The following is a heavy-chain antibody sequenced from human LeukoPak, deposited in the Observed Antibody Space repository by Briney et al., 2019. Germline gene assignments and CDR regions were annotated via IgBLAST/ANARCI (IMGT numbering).Heavy chain of an antibody. J-gene: IGHJ4*02. CDR3: ASPPYYYDSSGYYF. CDR2: IIPILGIA. D-gene: IGHD3-22*01. CDR1: GGTFSSYA. Sequence: GASVKVSCKASGGTFSSYAISWVRQAPGQGLEWMGRIIPILGIANYAQKFQGRVTITADKSTSTAYMELSSLRSEDTAVYYCASPPYYYDSSGYYFWGQGTLVTVS. V-gene: IGHV1-69*04.